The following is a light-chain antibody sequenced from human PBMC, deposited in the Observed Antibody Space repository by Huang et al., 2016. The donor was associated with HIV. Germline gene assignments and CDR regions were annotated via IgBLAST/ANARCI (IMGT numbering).Light chain of an antibody. V-gene: IGKV3-15*01. J-gene: IGKJ4*01. CDR1: QSITTN. Sequence: EIVMTQSPVTLSVSLGERATLTCRASQSITTNLAWYQQKPGQAPRLLLCCASTRASSVPPRISGGRSGTEFTLTIIRLQSEDFAVYFWQQYITWPPLTFGGGTTVEIK. CDR2: CAS. CDR3: QQYITWPPLT.